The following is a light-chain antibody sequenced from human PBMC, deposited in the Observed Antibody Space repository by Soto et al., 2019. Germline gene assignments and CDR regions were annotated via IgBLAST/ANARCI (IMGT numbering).Light chain of an antibody. CDR2: TGS. J-gene: IGKJ1*01. CDR1: QAIDSW. V-gene: IGKV1-12*01. CDR3: QQTLSFTPT. Sequence: DIQMTQSPSSVSASVGDRVTITSRASQAIDSWLAWYQQKPGEAPKLLIFTGSLLHIGVPPRFSGSGSGTDFTLAMSSLQPEEFATYYCQQTLSFTPTFGQGTKV.